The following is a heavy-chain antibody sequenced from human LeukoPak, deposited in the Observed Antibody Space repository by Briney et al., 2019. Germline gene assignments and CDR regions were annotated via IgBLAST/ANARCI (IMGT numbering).Heavy chain of an antibody. CDR2: INPNSGGT. Sequence: ASVKVSCQASGYTFTGYYMHWVRQAPGQGLEWMGWINPNSGGTNYAQKFQGRVTMTRDTSISTAYMELSRRRSDDTAVYYCARDTHDSSGYWRASRESDYWGQGTLVTVSS. V-gene: IGHV1-2*02. D-gene: IGHD3-22*01. CDR3: ARDTHDSSGYWRASRESDY. J-gene: IGHJ4*02. CDR1: GYTFTGYY.